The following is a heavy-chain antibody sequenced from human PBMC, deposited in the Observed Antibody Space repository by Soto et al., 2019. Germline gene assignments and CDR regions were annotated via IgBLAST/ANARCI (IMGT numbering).Heavy chain of an antibody. V-gene: IGHV1-69*01. J-gene: IGHJ2*01. Sequence: QVQLVQSGAEVKKPGSSVKVSCKASGGTFSSYAISWVRQAPGQGLEWMGGIIPIFGTANYAQKFQGRVTINADESTSTAYMELSSVRSEDTAVYYCARGRVEMATIRGGGWYFDLWGRGTLVTVSS. D-gene: IGHD5-12*01. CDR2: IIPIFGTA. CDR3: ARGRVEMATIRGGGWYFDL. CDR1: GGTFSSYA.